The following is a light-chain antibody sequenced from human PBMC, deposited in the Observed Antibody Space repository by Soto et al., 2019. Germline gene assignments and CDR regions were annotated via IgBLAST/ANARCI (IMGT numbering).Light chain of an antibody. CDR1: SSDVGGYNY. J-gene: IGLJ3*02. CDR3: CSYAGSTRV. Sequence: QSALTQPRSVSGSPGQSVTISCTGTSSDVGGYNYVSWYQQHPGKAPKLMIYDVSKRPSGVPDRFSGSKSGNTASLTISGLRAEDEADYYCCSYAGSTRVFGGGTKLTVL. CDR2: DVS. V-gene: IGLV2-11*01.